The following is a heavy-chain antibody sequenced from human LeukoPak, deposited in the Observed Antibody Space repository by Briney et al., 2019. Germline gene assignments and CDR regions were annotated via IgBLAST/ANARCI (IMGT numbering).Heavy chain of an antibody. CDR1: GFTFSSYW. V-gene: IGHV3-7*03. J-gene: IGHJ4*02. Sequence: PGGSLRLSCAASGFTFSSYWMSWVRQAPGKGLEWVANIKQDGSEKYYVDSVKGRFTISRDNAKNSLYLQMNSLRAEDTAVYYCARAYGSGWYASDYFDYWGQGTLVTVSS. CDR2: IKQDGSEK. D-gene: IGHD6-19*01. CDR3: ARAYGSGWYASDYFDY.